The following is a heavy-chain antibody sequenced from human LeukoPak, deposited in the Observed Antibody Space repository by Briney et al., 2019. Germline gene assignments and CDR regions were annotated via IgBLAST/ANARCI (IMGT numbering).Heavy chain of an antibody. D-gene: IGHD3-22*01. J-gene: IGHJ3*02. CDR2: IYTSGTS. V-gene: IGHV4-4*07. CDR3: ARDTHISLIVVGHAFEI. CDR1: GGSVRSYY. Sequence: SETLSLTCTVSGGSVRSYYWSWIRQPAGKGLEWIGQIYTSGTSNYNPSLKSRLTMSVDTSKNQVSLKLSSVTAADTAVYYCARDTHISLIVVGHAFEIWGQGTMVTVSS.